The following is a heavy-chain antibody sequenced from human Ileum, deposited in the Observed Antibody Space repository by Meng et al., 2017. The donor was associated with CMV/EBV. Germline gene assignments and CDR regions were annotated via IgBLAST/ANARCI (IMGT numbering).Heavy chain of an antibody. J-gene: IGHJ1*01. Sequence: GGSLRLSCAASGFTFSSYWMHWVRQAPGKGLMWVSRINSDGGNTNYADSVKGRFTISRDNAKNMLYLQMNSLRADDSAIYYCARNPSGSYGDFQHWGQGTQVT. V-gene: IGHV3-74*01. CDR2: INSDGGNT. CDR3: ARNPSGSYGDFQH. CDR1: GFTFSSYW. D-gene: IGHD1-26*01.